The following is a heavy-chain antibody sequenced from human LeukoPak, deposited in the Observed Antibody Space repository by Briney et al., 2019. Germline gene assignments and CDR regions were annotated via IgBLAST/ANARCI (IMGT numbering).Heavy chain of an antibody. CDR3: ARGYSGYAPHDY. CDR2: ISAYSGKT. V-gene: IGHV1-18*01. J-gene: IGHJ4*02. CDR1: GYSFTSYG. Sequence: ASVKDSCKASGYSFTSYGISWVRQAPGQGLEWMGWISAYSGKTNSAQNLQGRVTTTKDTSTSTAYMELRSLRSDDTAVYYCARGYSGYAPHDYWGQGTLVTVSS. D-gene: IGHD5-12*01.